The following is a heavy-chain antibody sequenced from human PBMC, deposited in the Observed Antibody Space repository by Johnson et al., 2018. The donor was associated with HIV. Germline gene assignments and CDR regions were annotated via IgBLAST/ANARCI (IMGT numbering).Heavy chain of an antibody. CDR2: ISWNSGSI. V-gene: IGHV3-9*01. J-gene: IGHJ3*02. D-gene: IGHD6-13*01. CDR3: AKEAGNSSWIPLYDAFDI. CDR1: GFTFDDYA. Sequence: VQLVESGGGLVKPGGSLRLSCAASGFTFDDYAMHWVRQAPGKGLEWVSGISWNSGSIGYADSVKGRFTISRDNAKNSLYLQMNSLRAEDTALYYYAKEAGNSSWIPLYDAFDIWGQGTMVTVSS.